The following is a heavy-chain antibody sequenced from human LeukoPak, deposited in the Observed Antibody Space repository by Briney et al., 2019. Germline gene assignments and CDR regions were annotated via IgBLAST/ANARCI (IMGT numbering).Heavy chain of an antibody. CDR2: IYHSGST. V-gene: IGHV4-38-2*02. CDR3: VRDRYGDFTPADFDY. CDR1: GYSISSGYY. D-gene: IGHD4-17*01. Sequence: SETLSLTCAVSGYSISSGYYWGWIRQPPGKGLEWIGSIYHSGSTYYNPSLKSRVTISVDTSKNQFSLKLSSVTAADTAVYYCVRDRYGDFTPADFDYWGQGTLVTVSS. J-gene: IGHJ4*02.